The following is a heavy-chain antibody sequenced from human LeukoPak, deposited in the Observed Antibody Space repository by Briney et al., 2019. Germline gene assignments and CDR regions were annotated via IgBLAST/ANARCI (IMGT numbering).Heavy chain of an antibody. Sequence: GGSLRLSCTVSGFTVSTNSMSWVRQAPGKGLGWVSFIYSDNTHYSDSVKGRFTISRDNSKNALYLQMNSLRAEDTAVYYCARRAGAYSHPYDYWGQGTLVTVSS. J-gene: IGHJ4*02. CDR1: GFTVSTNS. V-gene: IGHV3-53*01. CDR3: ARRAGAYSHPYDY. CDR2: IYSDNT. D-gene: IGHD4/OR15-4a*01.